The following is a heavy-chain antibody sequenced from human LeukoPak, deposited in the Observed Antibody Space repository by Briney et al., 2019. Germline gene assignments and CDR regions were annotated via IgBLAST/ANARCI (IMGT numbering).Heavy chain of an antibody. J-gene: IGHJ3*02. Sequence: SETLSLTCTVSGGSISSYYWSWIRQPPGKGLEWIGYIYYSGSTNYNPSLKSRVTISVDTSKNQFSLKLSSVTAADTAVYYCARGDWQQPVAFDIWGQGTMATVSS. D-gene: IGHD6-13*01. V-gene: IGHV4-59*01. CDR2: IYYSGST. CDR3: ARGDWQQPVAFDI. CDR1: GGSISSYY.